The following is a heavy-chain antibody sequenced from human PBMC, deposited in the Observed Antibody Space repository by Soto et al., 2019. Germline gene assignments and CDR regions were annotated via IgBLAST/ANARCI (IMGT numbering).Heavy chain of an antibody. CDR3: THSRCGGDCLQSYSSHYYYGMDV. V-gene: IGHV2-5*02. D-gene: IGHD2-21*02. CDR1: GFSLSTGGVG. CDR2: IYWDDDK. J-gene: IGHJ6*02. Sequence: QITLMESGPTLVKPTQTLTLTCTFSGFSLSTGGVGVGWIRQPPGKALEWLALIYWDDDKRYSPSLRSRRTITEDPSKNQVVLTMTNIDPVDTATYYCTHSRCGGDCLQSYSSHYYYGMDVWGQGTTVTVSS.